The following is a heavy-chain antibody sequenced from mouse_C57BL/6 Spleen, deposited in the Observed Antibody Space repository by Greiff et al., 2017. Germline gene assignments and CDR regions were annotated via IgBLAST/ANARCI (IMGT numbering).Heavy chain of an antibody. CDR1: GYTFTSYW. D-gene: IGHD2-3*01. Sequence: QVQLQQPGAELVKPGASVKLSCKASGYTFTSYWMHWVKQRPGRGLEWIGRIDPNSGGTTYNEKFKSKATLTVDKPSSTAYMQLSSLTSEDSAVYYCARGDYDGYYGNYFDYWGQGTTLTVSS. CDR3: ARGDYDGYYGNYFDY. J-gene: IGHJ2*01. V-gene: IGHV1-72*01. CDR2: IDPNSGGT.